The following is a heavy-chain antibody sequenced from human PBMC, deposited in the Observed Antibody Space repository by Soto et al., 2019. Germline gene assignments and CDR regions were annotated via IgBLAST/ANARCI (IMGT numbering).Heavy chain of an antibody. CDR1: GGTFSSYA. V-gene: IGHV1-69*12. J-gene: IGHJ6*02. D-gene: IGHD6-19*01. CDR3: ARDAYSSGWYGGHRHGMDV. Sequence: QVQLVQSGAEVKKPGSSVKVSCKASGGTFSSYAISWVRQAPGQGLEWMGGIIPIFGTANYPQKFQGRVTITADESTSTAYMELSSLRSEDTAVYYCARDAYSSGWYGGHRHGMDVWGQGTTVTVSS. CDR2: IIPIFGTA.